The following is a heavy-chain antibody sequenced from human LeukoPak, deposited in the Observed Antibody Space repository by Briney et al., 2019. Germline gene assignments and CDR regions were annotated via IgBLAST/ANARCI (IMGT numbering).Heavy chain of an antibody. J-gene: IGHJ4*02. CDR2: IYPGDSDT. CDR3: ARQMIAGATKSPFDY. V-gene: IGHV5-51*01. Sequence: GESLKISCKGSGYSFTTYWIAWVRQMPGEGLECMGIIYPGDSDTRYSPSFQGQVTISADKSINTAYLQWSSLKASDTAMYYCARQMIAGATKSPFDYWGQGTLVTVSS. D-gene: IGHD1-26*01. CDR1: GYSFTTYW.